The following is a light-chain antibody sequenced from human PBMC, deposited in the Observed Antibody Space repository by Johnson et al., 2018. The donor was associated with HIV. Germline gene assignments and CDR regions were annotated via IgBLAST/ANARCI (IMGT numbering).Light chain of an antibody. CDR2: ENN. J-gene: IGLJ1*01. Sequence: QSVLTQPPSVSAAPGQKVTISCSGSSSKIGSDNVSWYQQLPGTAPKLLIYENNKRPSGIPDRFSGSKSGTSATLGITGLPTGDEADYYCGTWDSSLSAYVFGTGTKVTVL. CDR3: GTWDSSLSAYV. CDR1: SSKIGSDN. V-gene: IGLV1-51*02.